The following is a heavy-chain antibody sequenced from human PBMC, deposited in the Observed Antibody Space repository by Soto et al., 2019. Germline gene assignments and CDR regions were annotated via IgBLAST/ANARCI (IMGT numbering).Heavy chain of an antibody. CDR3: ARGIVEYYDGSGSYYNAYHFDY. Sequence: SETLSLTCTVSGGSISSGGYYWSWIRQHPGKGLEWIGYIYYSGSTYYNPSLKSRVTISVDTSKNQFSLKLSSVTAADTAVYYCARGIVEYYDGSGSYYNAYHFDYWGQGTLVTVSS. V-gene: IGHV4-31*03. D-gene: IGHD3-10*01. CDR1: GGSISSGGYY. J-gene: IGHJ4*02. CDR2: IYYSGST.